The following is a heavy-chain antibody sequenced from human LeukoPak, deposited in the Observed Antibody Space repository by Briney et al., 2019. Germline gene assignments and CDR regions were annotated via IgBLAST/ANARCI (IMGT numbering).Heavy chain of an antibody. D-gene: IGHD3-10*01. CDR1: GGSISSYY. Sequence: PSETLSLTCTVSGGSISSYYWSWIRQPAGKGLVWIGRIYTSGSTNYNPSLKSRVTMSVDTSKNQFSLKLSSVTAADTAVYYCARDLGTRGDNWFDPWGQGTLVTVSS. J-gene: IGHJ5*02. CDR3: ARDLGTRGDNWFDP. V-gene: IGHV4-4*07. CDR2: IYTSGST.